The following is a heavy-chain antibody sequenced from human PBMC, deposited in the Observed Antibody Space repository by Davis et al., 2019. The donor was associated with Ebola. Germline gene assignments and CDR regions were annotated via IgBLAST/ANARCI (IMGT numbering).Heavy chain of an antibody. J-gene: IGHJ4*02. D-gene: IGHD1-1*01. CDR1: GYNFNVYY. CDR3: ARAQFPTTSDH. V-gene: IGHV1-18*04. Sequence: AASVKVSCKASGYNFNVYYMHWVRQAPGQGLEWMGWISPFTHNTHSAQKFQGRITMTTDGSTNTVFMDLTSLRSDDTAVYYCARAQFPTTSDHWGQGTLVTVSS. CDR2: ISPFTHNT.